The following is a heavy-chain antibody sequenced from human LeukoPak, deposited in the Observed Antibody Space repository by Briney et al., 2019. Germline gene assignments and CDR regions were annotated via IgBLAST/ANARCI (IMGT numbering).Heavy chain of an antibody. D-gene: IGHD2-15*01. CDR3: AREGYCSGGSCYYKY. Sequence: GGSLRLSCAASGFSFDDYWMSWVRQAPGKGLEWVANIKKDGSEKYYVDSVKGRFTISRVNAKNSLYLQMNSLRAEDSAVYYCAREGYCSGGSCYYKYWGQGTLVTVSS. J-gene: IGHJ4*02. V-gene: IGHV3-7*01. CDR1: GFSFDDYW. CDR2: IKKDGSEK.